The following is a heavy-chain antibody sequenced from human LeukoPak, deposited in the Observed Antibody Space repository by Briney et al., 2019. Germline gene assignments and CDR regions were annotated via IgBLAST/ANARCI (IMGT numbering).Heavy chain of an antibody. Sequence: SVKVSCKASGFTFPSSAMQWVRQARGQRLEWIGWIVVGSGNTNYAQKFQERVTITRDMSTSTAYMELSSLRSEDTAVYYCAADAYCSSTSCYYYYYGMDVWGQGTTVTVSS. CDR1: GFTFPSSA. CDR3: AADAYCSSTSCYYYYYGMDV. D-gene: IGHD2-2*01. CDR2: IVVGSGNT. V-gene: IGHV1-58*02. J-gene: IGHJ6*02.